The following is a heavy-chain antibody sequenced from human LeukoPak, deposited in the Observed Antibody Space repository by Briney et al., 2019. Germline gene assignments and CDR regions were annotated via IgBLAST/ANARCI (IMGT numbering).Heavy chain of an antibody. V-gene: IGHV4-4*02. D-gene: IGHD6-13*01. CDR1: GASISSDRW. CDR2: IFSSGRS. J-gene: IGHJ4*02. CDR3: ARNGGYSLAD. Sequence: SETLSLTCAVSGASISSDRWWSWVRQSPGKGLEWIGEIFSSGRSNYNPSLKSRVTISVDKSKNQFSLNLNSVTAADTAVYYCARNGGYSLADWGQGTLVTVSS.